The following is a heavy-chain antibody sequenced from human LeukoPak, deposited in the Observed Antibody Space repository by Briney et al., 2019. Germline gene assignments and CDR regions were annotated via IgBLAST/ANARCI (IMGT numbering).Heavy chain of an antibody. CDR1: GFSFSTYN. Sequence: GESLRLSCAASGFSFSTYNMNWVRQAPGKGLEWVSSITTSSTYIYYADSVKGRFTISRDNAKNSLYLQMNSLRAEDTAVYYCARTSQTGGYYYYMNVWGKGTTVTVSS. CDR3: ARTSQTGGYYYYMNV. J-gene: IGHJ6*03. CDR2: ITTSSTYI. D-gene: IGHD2-15*01. V-gene: IGHV3-21*01.